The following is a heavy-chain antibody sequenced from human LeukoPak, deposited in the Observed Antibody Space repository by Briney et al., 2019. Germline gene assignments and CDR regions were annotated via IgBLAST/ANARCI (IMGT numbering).Heavy chain of an antibody. J-gene: IGHJ4*02. D-gene: IGHD1-26*01. CDR1: GGTFSSYA. CDR2: IIPIFGTA. V-gene: IGHV1-69*13. Sequence: WASVKVSCKASGGTFSSYAISWVRQAPGQGLEWMGGIIPIFGTANYAQKFQGRVTITADESTSTAYMELSSLRSEDTAVYYCARGGYSGRPVGYWGQGTLVTVSS. CDR3: ARGGYSGRPVGY.